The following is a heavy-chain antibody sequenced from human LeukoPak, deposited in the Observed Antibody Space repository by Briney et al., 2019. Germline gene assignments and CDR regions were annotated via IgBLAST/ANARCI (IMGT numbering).Heavy chain of an antibody. CDR1: GYTFTSYG. D-gene: IGHD3-9*01. CDR3: ARVDEADPDILTGYLTTNWFDP. Sequence: TSVKVSCKASGYTFTSYGISWVRQAPGQGLEWMGWISAYNGNTNYAQKLQGRGTMTTDTSTSTAYMELRSLRSDDTAVYYCARVDEADPDILTGYLTTNWFDPWGQGTLVTVSS. V-gene: IGHV1-18*01. J-gene: IGHJ5*02. CDR2: ISAYNGNT.